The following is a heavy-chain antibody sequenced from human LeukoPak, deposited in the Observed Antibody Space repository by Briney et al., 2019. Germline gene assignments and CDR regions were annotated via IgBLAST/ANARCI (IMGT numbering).Heavy chain of an antibody. CDR2: IIPLFGTA. D-gene: IGHD3-22*01. CDR3: AREWSYESSGYFFYY. CDR1: GDTFSRYG. J-gene: IGHJ4*02. Sequence: ASVTVSCTASGDTFSRYGISWVRQAPGQGLEWMGGIIPLFGTANYAQKFQGRVTITADESTSTVYMELNSLRFEDTAVYYCAREWSYESSGYFFYYWGQGTLVTVSS. V-gene: IGHV1-69*13.